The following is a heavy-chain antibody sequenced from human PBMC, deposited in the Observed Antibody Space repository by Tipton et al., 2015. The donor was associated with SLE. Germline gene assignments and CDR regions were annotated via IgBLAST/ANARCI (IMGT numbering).Heavy chain of an antibody. J-gene: IGHJ4*02. CDR3: TGELLDYFDY. CDR2: TSYDETVK. CDR1: GYPVPTFA. D-gene: IGHD1-26*01. Sequence: SLRLSCAASGYPVPTFAMHWVRQAPGKGLEWVAVTSYDETVKYFADSVKGRFTISRDESKNTMYLQMNSLRAEDTAVYYCTGELLDYFDYWGQGTPVTVSS. V-gene: IGHV3-30*04.